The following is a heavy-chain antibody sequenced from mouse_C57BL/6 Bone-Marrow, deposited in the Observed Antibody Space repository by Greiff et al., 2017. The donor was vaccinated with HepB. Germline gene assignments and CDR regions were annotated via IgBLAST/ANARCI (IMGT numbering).Heavy chain of an antibody. CDR2: IDPSDSYT. CDR3: ARWAAQATVLAMDY. J-gene: IGHJ4*01. V-gene: IGHV1-69*01. CDR1: GYTFTSYW. D-gene: IGHD3-2*02. Sequence: QVQLQQPGAELVMPGASVKLSCKASGYTFTSYWMHWVKKRPGQGLEWIGEIDPSDSYTNYNQKFKGKSTLTVDKSSSTAYMQLSSLTSEDSAVYYCARWAAQATVLAMDYCAQGTSVTVSS.